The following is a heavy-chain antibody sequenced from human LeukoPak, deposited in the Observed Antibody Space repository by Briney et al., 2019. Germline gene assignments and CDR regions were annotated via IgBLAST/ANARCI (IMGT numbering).Heavy chain of an antibody. CDR3: ARGGDNDYVWGSYRYTFNY. CDR1: GGSISSGGYY. V-gene: IGHV4-31*03. Sequence: SETLSLTCTVSGGSISSGGYYWSWIRQHPGKGLEWIGYIYYSGSTYYNPSLKSRVTISVDTSKNQFSLKLSSVTAADTAVYYCARGGDNDYVWGSYRYTFNYWGQGTLVTVSS. CDR2: IYYSGST. J-gene: IGHJ4*02. D-gene: IGHD3-16*02.